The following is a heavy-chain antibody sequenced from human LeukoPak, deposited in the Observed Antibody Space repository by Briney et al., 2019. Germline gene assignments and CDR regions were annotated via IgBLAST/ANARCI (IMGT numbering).Heavy chain of an antibody. V-gene: IGHV4-34*01. CDR1: GRSFSGYY. Sequence: SETVSLTCAVYGRSFSGYYWSWIRQPPGKGLEWIGEINHRRSTKYSPSLKSRVTISVDTSKNQFSLRLSSVTAADTAVYYCARGTVAAAYLPWGQGTLVTVSS. J-gene: IGHJ5*02. CDR2: INHRRST. CDR3: ARGTVAAAYLP. D-gene: IGHD6-13*01.